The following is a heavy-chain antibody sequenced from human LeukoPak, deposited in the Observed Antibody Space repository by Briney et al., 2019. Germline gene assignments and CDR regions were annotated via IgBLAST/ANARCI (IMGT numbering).Heavy chain of an antibody. V-gene: IGHV1-2*04. CDR3: AREAMPGIAVAGTGFDY. J-gene: IGHJ4*02. Sequence: ASVKVSCKASGYTFTGYYMHWVRQAPGQGLEWMGWINPNSGGTNYAQKFQGWVTVTRDTSISTAYMELSRLRSDDTAVYYCAREAMPGIAVAGTGFDYWGQGTLVIVSS. CDR1: GYTFTGYY. CDR2: INPNSGGT. D-gene: IGHD6-19*01.